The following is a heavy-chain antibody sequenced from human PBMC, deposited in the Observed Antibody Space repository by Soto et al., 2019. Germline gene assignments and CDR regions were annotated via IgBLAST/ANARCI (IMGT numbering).Heavy chain of an antibody. D-gene: IGHD3-9*01. V-gene: IGHV4-59*08. CDR1: GGSISSYY. CDR2: IYYSGST. Sequence: PSETLSLTCTVSGGSISSYYWSWIRQPPGKGLEWIGYIYYSGSTNYNPSLKSRVTISVDTSKNQFSLKLSSVTAADTAVYYCARQQGYDILTGYYKVHWFDPWGQGTLVTVSS. J-gene: IGHJ5*02. CDR3: ARQQGYDILTGYYKVHWFDP.